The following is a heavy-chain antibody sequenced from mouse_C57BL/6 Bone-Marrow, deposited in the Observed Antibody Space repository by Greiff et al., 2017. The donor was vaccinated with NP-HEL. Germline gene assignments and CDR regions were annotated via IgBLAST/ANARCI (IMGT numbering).Heavy chain of an antibody. CDR3: ARLYSYYAMDY. CDR2: IYPRSGNT. V-gene: IGHV1-81*01. CDR1: GYTFTSYG. Sequence: VQGVESGAELARPGASVKLSCKASGYTFTSYGISWVKQRTGQGLEWIGEIYPRSGNTYYNEKFKGKATLTADKSSSTAYMELRSLTSEDSAVYFCARLYSYYAMDYWGQGTSVTVSS. J-gene: IGHJ4*01. D-gene: IGHD2-1*01.